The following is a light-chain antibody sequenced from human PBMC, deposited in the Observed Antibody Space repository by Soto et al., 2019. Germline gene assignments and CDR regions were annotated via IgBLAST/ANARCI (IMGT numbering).Light chain of an antibody. Sequence: QSVLTHPASVSGSPGQSITISCTGTSSDVGGYNYVSWYQQHPGKAPKLMIYDVSNRPSGVSNRFSGSKSGNTASLTISGLQAEDEADYYCSSYTSSSTLVFGTGAKVTGL. V-gene: IGLV2-14*01. CDR3: SSYTSSSTLV. CDR1: SSDVGGYNY. J-gene: IGLJ1*01. CDR2: DVS.